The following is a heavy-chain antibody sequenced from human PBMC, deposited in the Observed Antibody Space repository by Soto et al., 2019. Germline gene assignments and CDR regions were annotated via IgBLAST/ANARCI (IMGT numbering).Heavy chain of an antibody. CDR2: INPHSGDT. D-gene: IGHD4-17*01. Sequence: QVQLVHSGAEVKKPGASVKVSYVASGYTFTDHYIHWVRQAPGQGLEWMGWINPHSGDTIYAQKFQGRVTLTRDTSISTAYMELSRLRSDGTAVYYCARGRTVNFYGMDVWGQGTTVTVSS. CDR1: GYTFTDHY. CDR3: ARGRTVNFYGMDV. J-gene: IGHJ6*02. V-gene: IGHV1-2*02.